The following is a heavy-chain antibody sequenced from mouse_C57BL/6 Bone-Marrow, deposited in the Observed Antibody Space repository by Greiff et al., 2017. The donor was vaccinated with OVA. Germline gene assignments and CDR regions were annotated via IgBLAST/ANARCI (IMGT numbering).Heavy chain of an antibody. CDR1: GYTFTSYW. Sequence: VKLQQPGAELVKPGASVKLSCKASGYTFTSYWMHWVQQRPGRGLEWIGRIDPNRGGTKYNEKFKSKAPLTVAKPSSTAYMQLGSVTSEDSAVYDCARAPFTTVSLWGQGTRVTVSA. D-gene: IGHD1-1*01. J-gene: IGHJ3*01. V-gene: IGHV1-62-3*01. CDR3: ARAPFTTVSL. CDR2: IDPNRGGT.